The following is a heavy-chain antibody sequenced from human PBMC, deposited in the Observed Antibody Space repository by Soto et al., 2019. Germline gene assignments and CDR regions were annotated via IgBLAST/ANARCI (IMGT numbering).Heavy chain of an antibody. V-gene: IGHV3-30*18. J-gene: IGHJ3*02. D-gene: IGHD6-13*01. CDR2: ISYDGSNK. CDR1: GFTFSSYG. CDR3: AKDGSSSWSDDFDI. Sequence: QVQLVESGGGVVQPGRSLRLSCAASGFTFSSYGMHWVRQAPGKGLEWVAVISYDGSNKYYADSVKGRFTISRDNSKNTLYLQMNSLRAEDTAVYYCAKDGSSSWSDDFDIWGQGTMVTVSS.